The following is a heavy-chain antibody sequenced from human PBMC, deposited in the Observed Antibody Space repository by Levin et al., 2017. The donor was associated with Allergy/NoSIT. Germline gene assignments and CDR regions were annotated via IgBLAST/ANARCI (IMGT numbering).Heavy chain of an antibody. V-gene: IGHV3-7*01. CDR3: ARRRGSSCLDY. Sequence: AGGSLRLSCAASGFTFSSYWMTWVRQAPGKGLEWVANIKQDGSEKYYVDSVKGRFTISRDNAKSSLYLQMNSLRAEDTAVYYCARRRGSSCLDYWGQGILVTVSS. D-gene: IGHD6-6*01. CDR2: IKQDGSEK. CDR1: GFTFSSYW. J-gene: IGHJ4*02.